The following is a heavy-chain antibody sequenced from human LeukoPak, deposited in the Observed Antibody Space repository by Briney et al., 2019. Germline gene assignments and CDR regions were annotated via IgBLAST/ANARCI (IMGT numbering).Heavy chain of an antibody. CDR3: ARPWVSVAGTSHDDY. CDR1: GGSISSSSYY. D-gene: IGHD6-19*01. Sequence: PSETLSLTCTVSGGSISSSSYYWGWIRQPPGKGLEWTGSIYYSGSTYYNPSLKSRVTISVDTSKNQFSLKLSSVTAADTAVYYCARPWVSVAGTSHDDYWGQGTLVTVSS. V-gene: IGHV4-39*01. CDR2: IYYSGST. J-gene: IGHJ4*02.